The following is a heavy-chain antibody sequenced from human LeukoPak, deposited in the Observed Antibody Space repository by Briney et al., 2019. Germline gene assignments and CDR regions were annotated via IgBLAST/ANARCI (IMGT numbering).Heavy chain of an antibody. CDR3: ARANYVWGSPMFY. CDR2: IKQDGGEQ. V-gene: IGHV3-7*01. Sequence: KAGGSLRLSCAASGFTFSTYWMSWVRHAPGKGLAWVANIKQDGGEQSYVDSVKGRFAISRDNAKNSLYLQMNSLRGEDTAVYYCARANYVWGSPMFYWGQGTLVTVSS. CDR1: GFTFSTYW. D-gene: IGHD3-16*01. J-gene: IGHJ4*02.